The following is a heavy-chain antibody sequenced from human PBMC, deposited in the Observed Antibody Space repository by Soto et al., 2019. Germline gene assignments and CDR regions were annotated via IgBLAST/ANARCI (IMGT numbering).Heavy chain of an antibody. CDR1: GFTFSSYG. J-gene: IGHJ4*02. D-gene: IGHD4-4*01. CDR3: AKDQEVTTVTTPAGD. CDR2: ISYDGSNK. Sequence: GGSLRLSCAASGFTFSSYGMHWVRQAPGKGLEWVAVISYDGSNKYYADSVKGRFTISRDNSKNTLYLQMNSLRAEDTAVYYCAKDQEVTTVTTPAGDWGQGTLVTVSS. V-gene: IGHV3-30*18.